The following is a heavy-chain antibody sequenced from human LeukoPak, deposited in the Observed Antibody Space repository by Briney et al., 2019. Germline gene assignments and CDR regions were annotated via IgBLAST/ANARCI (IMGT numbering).Heavy chain of an antibody. J-gene: IGHJ4*02. Sequence: GGSLRLSCAASGFTFSSYWMSWVRQAPGKGLEWVANIKQDGSEKYYVDSVKGRFTISRDNAKNSLYLQMNSLRAEDTAVYYCARMEGWTYDIPAYYFDYWGQGTLVTVSS. CDR2: IKQDGSEK. CDR1: GFTFSSYW. D-gene: IGHD3-9*01. V-gene: IGHV3-7*01. CDR3: ARMEGWTYDIPAYYFDY.